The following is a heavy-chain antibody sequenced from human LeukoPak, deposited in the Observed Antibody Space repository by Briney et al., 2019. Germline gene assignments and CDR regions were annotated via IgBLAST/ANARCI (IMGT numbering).Heavy chain of an antibody. CDR3: ARSGYLDNWFDP. CDR1: GGTFSSYT. V-gene: IGHV1-69*02. J-gene: IGHJ5*02. Sequence: ASVKVSCKASGGTFSSYTISWVRQAPGQGLEWMGRIIPIPGIANYAQKFQGRVTITADKSTSTAYMELSSLRSEDTAVYYCARSGYLDNWFDPWGQGTLVTVSS. CDR2: IIPIPGIA. D-gene: IGHD1-1*01.